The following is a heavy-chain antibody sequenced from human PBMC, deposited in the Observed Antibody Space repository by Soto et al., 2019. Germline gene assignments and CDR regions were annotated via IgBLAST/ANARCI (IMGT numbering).Heavy chain of an antibody. CDR2: TNHDGLT. Sequence: QVHLQQWGAGLLRPSETLSLTCSVSGGSFSGYYYSWIRQPPGKGLEWIGETNHDGLTNYSPSFQRRVTISFDTSKIQFSLRLSSVTAADTALYFCARGRRPDYDFWSDRHDAFDVWGQGTMVTVSS. J-gene: IGHJ3*01. CDR1: GGSFSGYY. D-gene: IGHD3-3*01. CDR3: ARGRRPDYDFWSDRHDAFDV. V-gene: IGHV4-34*01.